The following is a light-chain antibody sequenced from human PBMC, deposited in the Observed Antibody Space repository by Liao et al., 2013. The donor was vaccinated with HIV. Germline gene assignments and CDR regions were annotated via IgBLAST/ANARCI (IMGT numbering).Light chain of an antibody. CDR2: QDT. CDR1: ELRDKY. J-gene: IGLJ2*01. V-gene: IGLV3-1*01. Sequence: SYELTQPSSVSVSPGQTASIACSGDELRDKYASWYQQRPGQSPVLVIYQDTKRPSGIPERFSGSDSGNTATLTISGTQAMDEADYYCQAWDSSTGDVGFGGGTKLTVL. CDR3: QAWDSSTGDVG.